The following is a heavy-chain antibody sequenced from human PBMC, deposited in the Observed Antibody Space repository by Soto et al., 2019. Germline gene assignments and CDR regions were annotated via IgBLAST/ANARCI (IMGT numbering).Heavy chain of an antibody. J-gene: IGHJ4*02. D-gene: IGHD3-10*01. V-gene: IGHV3-23*01. CDR3: AKDRRGGGNAAFYFDF. CDR1: VFKFSNYA. Sequence: GGYLRLSCAASVFKFSNYAMSWVRQAPGKGLEWVSLISATGGCTYYADCVKGRFTISRDNSHNTLYLQVHSLTAEDTAVYYCAKDRRGGGNAAFYFDFWRQGAHVTVSS. CDR2: ISATGGCT.